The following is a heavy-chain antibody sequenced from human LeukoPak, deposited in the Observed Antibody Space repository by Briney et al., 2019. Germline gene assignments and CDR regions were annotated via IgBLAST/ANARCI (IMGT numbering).Heavy chain of an antibody. CDR1: GYSFTSYW. V-gene: IGHV5-51*01. CDR3: AKGMTTRSYFFDY. Sequence: GESLKISCKGSGYSFTSYWIGWVRQMPGKGLEWMGIIYPGDSDTRHSPSFQGQVTISADKSISTAYLQWSSLKASDTAMYYCAKGMTTRSYFFDYWGQGTLVTVSS. CDR2: IYPGDSDT. D-gene: IGHD4-11*01. J-gene: IGHJ4*02.